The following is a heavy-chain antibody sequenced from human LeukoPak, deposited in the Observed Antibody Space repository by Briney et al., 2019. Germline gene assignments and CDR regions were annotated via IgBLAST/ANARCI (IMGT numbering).Heavy chain of an antibody. CDR2: INPSDTST. CDR1: GYTFTSYS. Sequence: ASVEVSCKASGYTFTSYSMHWVRQAPGQGLEWMAIINPSDTSTNYAQKFQGRVTMTRDTSTSTVYIELSSLRSEDTAVYYCARSSGHWFDPWGQGTLVTVSS. V-gene: IGHV1-46*01. CDR3: ARSSGHWFDP. D-gene: IGHD7-27*01. J-gene: IGHJ5*02.